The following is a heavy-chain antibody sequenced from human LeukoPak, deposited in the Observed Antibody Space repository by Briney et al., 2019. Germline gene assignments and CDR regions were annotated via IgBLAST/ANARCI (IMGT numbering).Heavy chain of an antibody. CDR2: IYYSGST. J-gene: IGHJ3*02. Sequence: SETLSLTCTVSDDSISDYYRGWIRQPPGKGLEWIGYIYYSGSTNYNPSLKSRVTISVDTSKNQFSLKLSSVTAADTAVYYCARRGGVRGVISAFDIWGQGTMVTVSS. D-gene: IGHD3-10*01. CDR1: DDSISDYY. V-gene: IGHV4-59*08. CDR3: ARRGGVRGVISAFDI.